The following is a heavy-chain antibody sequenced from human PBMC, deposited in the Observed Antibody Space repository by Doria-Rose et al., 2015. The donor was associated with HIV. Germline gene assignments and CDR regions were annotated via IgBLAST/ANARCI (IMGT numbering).Heavy chain of an antibody. D-gene: IGHD3-3*01. CDR1: GFSFESYA. CDR3: AKAPIIGPKYYFYMDV. CDR2: ISWDRGAI. J-gene: IGHJ6*03. V-gene: IGHV3-9*01. Sequence: EVQLVESGGGLVQPGRSLRLSCVGSGFSFESYAMHWVRLAPGKGLEWVAGISWDRGAIGNADSVECRFTISRDTARKSVYLEMRSRSTEDTAFCHCAKAPIIGPKYYFYMDVWGKGPSVTVSS.